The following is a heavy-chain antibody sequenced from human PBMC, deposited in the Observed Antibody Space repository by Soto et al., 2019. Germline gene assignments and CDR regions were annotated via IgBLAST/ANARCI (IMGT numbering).Heavy chain of an antibody. CDR2: IKQDGSEN. CDR1: GFTFSSYW. J-gene: IGHJ6*03. Sequence: EVQLVESGGGLVQPGGPLRLSCAASGFTFSSYWMSWVRQAPGKGLEWVANIKQDGSENYYVDSVKGRFTISRDNAKNSLYLQMNSLRAEDTAVYYCARDGFLEWSSHFRYYYYYMDVWGKGTTVTVSS. CDR3: ARDGFLEWSSHFRYYYYYMDV. V-gene: IGHV3-7*01. D-gene: IGHD3-3*01.